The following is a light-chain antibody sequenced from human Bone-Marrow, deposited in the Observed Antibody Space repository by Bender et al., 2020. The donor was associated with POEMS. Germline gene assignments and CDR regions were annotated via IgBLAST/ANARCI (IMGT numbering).Light chain of an antibody. Sequence: SSELTQDPVVSVALGQTVRITCQGDSLRTYYASWYQQKPGQAPILVIYNEKNRPSGIPDRFSGSSSGNTAFLTITGAQAEDEADYYCNSWDSSGNHRVFGGGTKVTIL. J-gene: IGLJ3*02. CDR2: NEK. V-gene: IGLV3-19*01. CDR1: SLRTYY. CDR3: NSWDSSGNHRV.